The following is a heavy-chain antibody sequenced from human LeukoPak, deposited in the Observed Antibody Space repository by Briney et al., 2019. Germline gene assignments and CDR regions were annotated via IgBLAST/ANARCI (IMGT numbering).Heavy chain of an antibody. D-gene: IGHD3-3*01. V-gene: IGHV4-59*01. Sequence: SETLSLTCTVSGGSISSYYWSWIRQPPGKGLEWIGYIYYSGSANYNPSLKSRVTISVDTSKNQFSLKLSSVTAADTAVYYCARELRFLEWTFIDYWGQGTLVTVSS. CDR2: IYYSGSA. CDR3: ARELRFLEWTFIDY. CDR1: GGSISSYY. J-gene: IGHJ4*02.